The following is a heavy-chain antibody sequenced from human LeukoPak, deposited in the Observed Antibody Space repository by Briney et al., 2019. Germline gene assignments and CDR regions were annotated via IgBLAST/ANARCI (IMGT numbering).Heavy chain of an antibody. D-gene: IGHD5-18*01. V-gene: IGHV4-31*03. J-gene: IGHJ4*02. CDR2: IYYSGST. Sequence: SQTLSLTCTVSGGSISSGGYYWSWLRQHPGKGLEWIGYIYYSGSTYYNPSLKSRVTISVDTSKNQFSLKLSSVTAADTAVYYCARLPDDTAMVTEDYWGQGTLVTVSS. CDR3: ARLPDDTAMVTEDY. CDR1: GGSISSGGYY.